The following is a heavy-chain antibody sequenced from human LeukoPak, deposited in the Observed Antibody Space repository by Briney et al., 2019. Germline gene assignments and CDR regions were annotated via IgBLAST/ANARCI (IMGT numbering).Heavy chain of an antibody. V-gene: IGHV1-8*03. D-gene: IGHD3-16*01. Sequence: ASVKVSCKASGYTFTANYIHWVRQAPGQGLEWMGWMNPNSGNTGYAQKFQGRVTITRNTSISTAYMELSSVRSEDTAVYYCARRVGGWFDPWGQGTLVTVSS. J-gene: IGHJ5*02. CDR1: GYTFTANY. CDR3: ARRVGGWFDP. CDR2: MNPNSGNT.